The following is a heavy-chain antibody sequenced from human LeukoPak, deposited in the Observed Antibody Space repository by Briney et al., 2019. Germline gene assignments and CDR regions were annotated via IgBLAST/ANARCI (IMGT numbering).Heavy chain of an antibody. V-gene: IGHV3-48*01. CDR3: ARGVSDY. CDR1: GFTFSSYS. Sequence: GGSLRLSCAASGFTFSSYSMNWVRQAPGKGLEWVSYISSSSTIYYADSVKGRFTISRDNAKNSLYLQMNSLRAEDTAVYYCARGVSDYWGQGTLVTVSS. CDR2: ISSSSTI. J-gene: IGHJ4*02.